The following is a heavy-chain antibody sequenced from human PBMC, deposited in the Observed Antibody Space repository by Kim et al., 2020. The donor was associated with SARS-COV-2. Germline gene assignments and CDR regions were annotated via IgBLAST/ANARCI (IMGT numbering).Heavy chain of an antibody. Sequence: GGSLRLSCAASGFTFIDYYMSWIRQAPGKGLDWVAYISNSGSTIYYGDSAKGRFSISRDNARNSLYLQMNSLRAEDTAVYYCARGNYYGSGSIIGSGMDVGGQETTVTVSS. D-gene: IGHD3-10*01. CDR2: ISNSGSTI. CDR1: GFTFIDYY. V-gene: IGHV3-11*04. CDR3: ARGNYYGSGSIIGSGMDV. J-gene: IGHJ6*02.